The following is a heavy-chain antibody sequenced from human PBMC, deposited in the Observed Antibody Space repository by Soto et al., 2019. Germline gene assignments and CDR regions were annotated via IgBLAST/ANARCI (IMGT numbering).Heavy chain of an antibody. CDR3: ARGLNDDS. D-gene: IGHD1-1*01. CDR1: GFSIVGNP. V-gene: IGHV3-53*01. J-gene: IGHJ4*02. Sequence: GGSLRLSCEVSGFSIVGNPMSWVRQAPGQGLEWAASIHTVGSTYYADSVQGRFTISRDNSKNTLFLQMNSLRVGDTAIYFCARGLNDDSWGQGTLVTVSS. CDR2: IHTVGST.